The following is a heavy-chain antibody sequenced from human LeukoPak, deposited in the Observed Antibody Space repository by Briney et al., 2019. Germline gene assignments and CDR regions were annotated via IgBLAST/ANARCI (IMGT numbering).Heavy chain of an antibody. CDR3: ARAFSGSYLESWFDP. D-gene: IGHD1-26*01. V-gene: IGHV1-18*04. J-gene: IGHJ5*02. CDR2: ISAYNGNT. Sequence: GASVKVSCKASGYTFTSYYMHWVRQAPGQGLEWMGWISAYNGNTNYAQKLQGRVTMTTDTSTSTAYMELRSLRSDDTAVYYCARAFSGSYLESWFDPWGQGTLVTVSS. CDR1: GYTFTSYY.